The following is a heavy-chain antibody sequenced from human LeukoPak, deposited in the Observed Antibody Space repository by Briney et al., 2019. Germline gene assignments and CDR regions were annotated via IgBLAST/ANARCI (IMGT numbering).Heavy chain of an antibody. J-gene: IGHJ4*02. CDR3: ARDPYVSNFDY. Sequence: GGSLRLSCAASGFIFSNYGMNWVRQAPGKGPEWMGNIKEDGSETYYVDSVKGRFTISRDNAQNSLYLHMHSLRVEDTAVYYCARDPYVSNFDYWGQGTLVTVSS. CDR2: IKEDGSET. CDR1: GFIFSNYG. V-gene: IGHV3-7*03. D-gene: IGHD3-10*02.